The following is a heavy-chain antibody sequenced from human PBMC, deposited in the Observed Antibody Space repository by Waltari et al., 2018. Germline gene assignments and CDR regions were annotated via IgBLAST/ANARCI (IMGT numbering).Heavy chain of an antibody. V-gene: IGHV3-53*01. D-gene: IGHD2-15*01. CDR1: GFTVSSLY. CDR2: IYSGGDT. CDR3: ARETGVAVAGYGLDI. J-gene: IGHJ6*02. Sequence: VHVEESGGGLMQPGGSLGLSCAASGFTVSSLYRAWVRQAPGKGLEWVSLIYSGGDTYYADSVKGRFTISRDNSKNMVYLQMNSLRADDTAVYYCARETGVAVAGYGLDIWGQGTTVTVSS.